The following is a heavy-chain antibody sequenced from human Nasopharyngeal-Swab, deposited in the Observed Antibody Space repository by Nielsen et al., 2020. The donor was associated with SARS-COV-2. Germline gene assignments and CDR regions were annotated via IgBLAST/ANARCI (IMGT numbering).Heavy chain of an antibody. Sequence: WVRQAPGQRLEWIGWIVVGSGNTNYAQKFQERVTITRDMSTSTAYMELSSLRSEDTAVYYCAAGDTATDWGQGTLVTVS. V-gene: IGHV1-58*01. CDR3: AAGDTATD. CDR2: IVVGSGNT. J-gene: IGHJ4*02. D-gene: IGHD5-18*01.